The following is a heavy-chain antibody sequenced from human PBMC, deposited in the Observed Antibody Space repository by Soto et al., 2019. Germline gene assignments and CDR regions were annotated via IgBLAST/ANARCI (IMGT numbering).Heavy chain of an antibody. D-gene: IGHD6-19*01. CDR3: ARDVLAGTFRFDS. CDR2: MNPNSGNT. CDR1: GYTFTSYD. V-gene: IGHV1-8*01. J-gene: IGHJ4*02. Sequence: QVQLVQSGAEVKKPGASVKVSCKASGYTFTSYDINWVRQATGQGLEWMGWMNPNSGNTGYAQRFQGRVTMTRNTSISAAYMELSSLGSEDTGVYYCARDVLAGTFRFDSWGQGTLVTVSS.